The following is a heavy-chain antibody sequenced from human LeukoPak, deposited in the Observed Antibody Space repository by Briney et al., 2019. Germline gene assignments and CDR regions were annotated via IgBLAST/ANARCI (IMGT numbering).Heavy chain of an antibody. V-gene: IGHV4-39*07. D-gene: IGHD4-23*01. CDR3: ARPSLDYGGIDAFDF. J-gene: IGHJ3*01. Sequence: PSETLSLTCSVSGGSISSSSYYWGWIRQPPGKGLEWIGSIYYSGNTYNNPSLKSRVTISVDTSKNQFSLKLSSVTAADTAVYYCARPSLDYGGIDAFDFWGQGTLVTVSS. CDR2: IYYSGNT. CDR1: GGSISSSSYY.